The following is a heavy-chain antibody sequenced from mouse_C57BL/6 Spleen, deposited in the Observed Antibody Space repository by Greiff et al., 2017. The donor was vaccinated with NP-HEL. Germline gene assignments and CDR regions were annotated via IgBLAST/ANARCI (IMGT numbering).Heavy chain of an antibody. J-gene: IGHJ2*01. CDR2: INPYNGGT. Sequence: EVQLQQSGPVLVKPGASVKMSCKASGYTFTDYYMNWVKQSHGKSLEWIGVINPYNGGTSYNQKFKGKATLTVDKSSSTAYMELNRLTSEDSAVYYCARSGYYGSSPYFDYWGQGTTLTVSS. CDR1: GYTFTDYY. CDR3: ARSGYYGSSPYFDY. D-gene: IGHD1-1*01. V-gene: IGHV1-19*01.